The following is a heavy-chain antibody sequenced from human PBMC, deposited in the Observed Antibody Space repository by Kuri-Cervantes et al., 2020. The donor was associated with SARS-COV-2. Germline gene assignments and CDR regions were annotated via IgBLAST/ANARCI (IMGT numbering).Heavy chain of an antibody. V-gene: IGHV3-13*01. CDR1: GFTFNSYD. Sequence: GESLKISCAASGFTFNSYDMHWVRQVTGKGLEWVSAIGTAGDRYSPGSVKGRITISRENAKNSLYLQMNSLRAEDTAVYYCARDGENHYYDSSGYNWFDPWGQGTLVTVSS. J-gene: IGHJ5*02. CDR3: ARDGENHYYDSSGYNWFDP. CDR2: IGTAGDR. D-gene: IGHD3-22*01.